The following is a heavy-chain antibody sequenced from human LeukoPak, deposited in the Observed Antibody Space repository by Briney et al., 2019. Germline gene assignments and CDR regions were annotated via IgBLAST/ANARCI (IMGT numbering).Heavy chain of an antibody. D-gene: IGHD6-13*01. CDR2: IHYSGNT. CDR1: VASMSSYC. Sequence: SETLSLTCTVSVASMSSYCWSWIRQPPGKGLEWIAYIHYSGNTNSSPSLKSRVTISLKTSKNQFSLTLNSVTATDTAVYYCARHNEIEAAGTFFDSWGQGTLVTVSS. J-gene: IGHJ4*02. V-gene: IGHV4-59*08. CDR3: ARHNEIEAAGTFFDS.